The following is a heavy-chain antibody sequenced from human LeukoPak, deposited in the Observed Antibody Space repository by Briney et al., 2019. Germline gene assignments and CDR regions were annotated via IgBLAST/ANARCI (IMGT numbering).Heavy chain of an antibody. D-gene: IGHD5-12*01. CDR3: ARSLATSCYYMDV. Sequence: GRSLRLSCAASGFTFSNYAMHWVRQAPGKGLEWVAVISYDGSDKYYADSVKGRFTISRDNSKNTLYLQMNSLRAEDTAVYYCARSLATSCYYMDVWGKGTTVTVSS. CDR2: ISYDGSDK. V-gene: IGHV3-30*04. CDR1: GFTFSNYA. J-gene: IGHJ6*03.